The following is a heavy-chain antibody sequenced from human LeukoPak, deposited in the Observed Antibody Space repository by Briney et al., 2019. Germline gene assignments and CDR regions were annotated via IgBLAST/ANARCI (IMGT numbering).Heavy chain of an antibody. CDR2: VKSRSAGETT. V-gene: IGHV3-15*01. CDR1: GFSISNDW. D-gene: IGHD3-10*01. Sequence: KAGGSLRLSCAASGFSISNDWMSWVRQAPGKGLEWVALVKSRSAGETTDYAAPVKGRFTISRDDSKNTLYLQMNSLKTEDTAVYYCTLIQGWGSGSYYRDFWGQGTLVTVSS. J-gene: IGHJ4*02. CDR3: TLIQGWGSGSYYRDF.